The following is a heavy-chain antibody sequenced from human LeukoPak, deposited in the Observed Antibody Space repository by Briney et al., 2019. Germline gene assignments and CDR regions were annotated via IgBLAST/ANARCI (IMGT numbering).Heavy chain of an antibody. CDR3: SRIKYGGNSGYHFDY. CDR1: GFNFNYFA. D-gene: IGHD4-23*01. J-gene: IGHJ4*02. Sequence: PGGSLGLSCSASGFNFNYFAMSWIRQAPGKRLEWVSTIGDSGSGGSYADSVRGRFTISRDNSKNIVYLQMHSLRVDDSAVYYCSRIKYGGNSGYHFDYWGQGTLVTVSS. V-gene: IGHV3-23*01. CDR2: IGDSGSGG.